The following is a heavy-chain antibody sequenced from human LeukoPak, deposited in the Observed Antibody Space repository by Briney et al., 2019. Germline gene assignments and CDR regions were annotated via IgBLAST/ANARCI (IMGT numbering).Heavy chain of an antibody. CDR1: GFTFDDYA. CDR3: AKQGYCSSTSCYRPYYYYGMDV. Sequence: PGRSLRLSCAASGFTFDDYAMHWVRQAPGKGLEWVSGISWNSGSIGHADSVKGRFTISRDNAKNSLYLQMNSLRAEDTALYYCAKQGYCSSTSCYRPYYYYGMDVWGQGTTVTVSS. V-gene: IGHV3-9*01. J-gene: IGHJ6*02. CDR2: ISWNSGSI. D-gene: IGHD2-2*01.